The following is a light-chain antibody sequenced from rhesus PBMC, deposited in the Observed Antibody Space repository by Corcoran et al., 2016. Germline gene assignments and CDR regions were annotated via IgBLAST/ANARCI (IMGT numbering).Light chain of an antibody. CDR1: ENVNTS. CDR3: QHNYGTPWT. Sequence: DIQMTQSPSSLSASVGDRVTITCRTSENVNTSLNWYQQKPGKAPKLLIYQASTCQSGVPSRFSGSGSGTDYTFTINSLQSEDVATYYCQHNYGTPWTFGQGTKVEIK. CDR2: QAS. V-gene: IGKV1-74*01. J-gene: IGKJ1*01.